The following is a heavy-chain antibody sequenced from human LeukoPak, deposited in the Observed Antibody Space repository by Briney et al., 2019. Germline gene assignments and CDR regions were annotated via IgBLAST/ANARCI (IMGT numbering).Heavy chain of an antibody. V-gene: IGHV3-23*01. CDR1: GFTFSNYA. CDR2: ISGSGGNT. D-gene: IGHD3-16*02. CDR3: AKTVSGSSSYHGGDY. J-gene: IGHJ4*02. Sequence: GGSLRLSCAASGFTFSNYAMSWVRQAPGKGLEWVSAISGSGGNTYYADSVKGRFTISRDNSKNTLFLLLNSLRVEDTAVYYCAKTVSGSSSYHGGDYWGQGTLVTVSS.